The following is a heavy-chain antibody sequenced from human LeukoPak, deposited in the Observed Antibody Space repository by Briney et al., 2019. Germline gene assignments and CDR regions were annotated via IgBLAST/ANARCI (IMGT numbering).Heavy chain of an antibody. Sequence: ASVKVSCKASGYTFTSYYMHWVRQAPGQGLEWMGRINPNSGGTNYAQRFQGRVTMTRATSISTAYMELSRLRSDDTAVYYCARFPASTGKRYCSGGSCYPGWFDPWGQGTLVTVSS. D-gene: IGHD2-15*01. V-gene: IGHV1-2*06. CDR2: INPNSGGT. CDR1: GYTFTSYY. CDR3: ARFPASTGKRYCSGGSCYPGWFDP. J-gene: IGHJ5*02.